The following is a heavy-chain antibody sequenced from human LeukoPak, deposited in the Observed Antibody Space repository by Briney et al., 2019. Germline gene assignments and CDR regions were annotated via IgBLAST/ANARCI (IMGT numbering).Heavy chain of an antibody. CDR3: ARVATGVTTTV. D-gene: IGHD4-17*01. J-gene: IGHJ4*02. V-gene: IGHV3-7*01. CDR2: IKQDGSEK. CDR1: GFTFSSYW. Sequence: PGGSLRLSCAASGFTFSSYWMTWIRQAPGKGLEWVANIKQDGSEKYYVDSVKGRFTISRDNAKNSLYLQMNSLRAEDTAVYYCARVATGVTTTVWGQGTLVTVSS.